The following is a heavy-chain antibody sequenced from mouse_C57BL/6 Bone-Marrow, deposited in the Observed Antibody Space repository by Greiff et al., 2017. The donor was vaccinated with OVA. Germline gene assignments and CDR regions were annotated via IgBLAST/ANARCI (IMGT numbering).Heavy chain of an antibody. CDR2: ISDGGSYT. CDR1: GFTFSSYA. D-gene: IGHD4-1*01. V-gene: IGHV5-4*01. Sequence: DVHLVESGGGLVKPGGSLKLSCAASGFTFSSYAMSWVRQTPEKRLEWVATISDGGSYTYYPDNVKGRFTISRDNAKNNLYLQMSHLKSEDTAMYYCARDWDVGYWGQGTTLTVSS. CDR3: ARDWDVGY. J-gene: IGHJ2*01.